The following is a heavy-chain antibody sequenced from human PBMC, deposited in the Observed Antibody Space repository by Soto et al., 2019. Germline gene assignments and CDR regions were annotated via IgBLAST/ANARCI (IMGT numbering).Heavy chain of an antibody. CDR1: GFTFSSYG. Sequence: GSLRLSCAASGFTFSSYGMHWVRQAPGKGLEWVSSISGSGGGTYYADSVKGRFIISRDNSKNTLDLQMNSLRVEDTAVYYCAKGWCDSWGQGTLVTVSS. CDR3: AKGWCDS. V-gene: IGHV3-23*01. CDR2: ISGSGGGT. J-gene: IGHJ5*01.